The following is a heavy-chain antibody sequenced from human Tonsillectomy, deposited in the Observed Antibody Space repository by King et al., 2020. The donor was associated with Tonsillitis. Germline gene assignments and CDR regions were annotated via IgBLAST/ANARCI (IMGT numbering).Heavy chain of an antibody. CDR2: ISHSGST. D-gene: IGHD3-22*01. CDR1: GASFSDYY. J-gene: IGHJ4*02. CDR3: ARVKNGSGYAADY. Sequence: VQLQQWGAGLLKPSETLSLTCVVYGASFSDYYWTWIRQPPGKGLEWIGEISHSGSTKYSPSLKSRVTISEDTSKNQFSLRLSSMTAADTAVYYCARVKNGSGYAADYWGQGTLVTVSA. V-gene: IGHV4-34*01.